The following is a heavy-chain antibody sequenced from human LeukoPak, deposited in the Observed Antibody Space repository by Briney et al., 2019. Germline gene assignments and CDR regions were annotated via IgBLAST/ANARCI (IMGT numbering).Heavy chain of an antibody. J-gene: IGHJ2*01. CDR1: GGTFSSYA. CDR3: ARGPRIVVVVAATRDYWYFDL. Sequence: GASVKVSCKASGGTFSSYAISWVRQAPGQGLEWMGGIIPIFGTANYAQKFQGRVTITADKSTSTAYMELSSLRSEDTAVYYCARGPRIVVVVAATRDYWYFDLWGRGTLVTVSS. V-gene: IGHV1-69*06. CDR2: IIPIFGTA. D-gene: IGHD2-15*01.